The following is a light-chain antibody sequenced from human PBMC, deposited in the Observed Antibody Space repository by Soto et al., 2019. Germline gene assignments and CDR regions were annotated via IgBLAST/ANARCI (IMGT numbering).Light chain of an antibody. Sequence: QSAVTQPASVSGSPGQSITISWTGTSSDVGGYDYVSWYQQYPGKAPRLIIYEVSNRPSGVSNRFSGSKSGNTASLTISGLKVEDEADYYCCSSGGSPTYVFGTGTKLTVL. V-gene: IGLV2-23*02. J-gene: IGLJ1*01. CDR2: EVS. CDR1: SSDVGGYDY. CDR3: CSSGGSPTYV.